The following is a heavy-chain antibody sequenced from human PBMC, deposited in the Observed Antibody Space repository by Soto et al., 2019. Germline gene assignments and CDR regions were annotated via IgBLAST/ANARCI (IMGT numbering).Heavy chain of an antibody. Sequence: GGSLRLSCAASGVPFSSYSMNWVRQAPGKGLEWVSYISSSSSTIYYADSVKGRFTISRDNAKNSLYLQMNSLRAEDTAVYYCARVDYDFWSGYYISAFDIWGQGTMVTVSS. CDR2: ISSSSSTI. J-gene: IGHJ3*02. D-gene: IGHD3-3*01. CDR1: GVPFSSYS. V-gene: IGHV3-48*01. CDR3: ARVDYDFWSGYYISAFDI.